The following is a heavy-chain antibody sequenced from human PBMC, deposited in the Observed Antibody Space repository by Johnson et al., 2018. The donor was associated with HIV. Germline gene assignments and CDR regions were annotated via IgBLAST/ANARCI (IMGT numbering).Heavy chain of an antibody. D-gene: IGHD4-23*01. CDR3: ARASLARGGKIRAFDI. CDR2: ISFDGSNK. CDR1: GFTFSNYP. V-gene: IGHV3-30*14. J-gene: IGHJ3*02. Sequence: QVQLVESGGGVVRPGRSLRLSCAASGFTFSNYPMHWVRQAPGKGLEWVAVISFDGSNKFYADSVKGRFTISRDNSKNTLYLQMNSLRAEDTAVFYCARASLARGGKIRAFDIWGQGTMVTVSS.